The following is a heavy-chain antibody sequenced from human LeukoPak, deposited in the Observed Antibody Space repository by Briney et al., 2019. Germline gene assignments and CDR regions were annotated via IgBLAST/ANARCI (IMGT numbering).Heavy chain of an antibody. D-gene: IGHD5-18*01. V-gene: IGHV4-34*01. J-gene: IGHJ5*02. CDR2: INHSGST. CDR1: GGSFSGYY. Sequence: SETLSLTCAVHGGSFSGYYWSWIRQPPGKGLEWIGEINHSGSTNYNPSLKSRVTISVDTSKNQFSLKLSSVTAADTAVYYCARGGIQLWLRFFGWFDPWGQGTLVTVSS. CDR3: ARGGIQLWLRFFGWFDP.